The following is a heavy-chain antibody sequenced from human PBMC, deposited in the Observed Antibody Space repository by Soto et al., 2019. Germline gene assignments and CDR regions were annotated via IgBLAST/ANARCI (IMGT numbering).Heavy chain of an antibody. CDR1: GGTFSSYA. CDR2: IIPIFGTA. Sequence: SVKVSCKASGGTFSSYAISWVRQAPGQGLEWKGGIIPIFGTANYAQKFQGRVIITADVSTSTAYMYLSSLRSEDTAVYYCARKRAFSGNALDYWGQGTLVTVSS. J-gene: IGHJ4*02. V-gene: IGHV1-69*13. D-gene: IGHD3-10*01. CDR3: ARKRAFSGNALDY.